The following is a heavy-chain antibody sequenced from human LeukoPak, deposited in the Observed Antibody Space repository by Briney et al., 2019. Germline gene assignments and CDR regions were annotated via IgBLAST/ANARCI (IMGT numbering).Heavy chain of an antibody. D-gene: IGHD6-25*01. J-gene: IGHJ4*02. CDR1: GYSFTSYW. Sequence: GESLKISCKGSGYSFTSYWIGWVRPMPGKGLEWMGIIYPGDSDTRYSPSFQGQVTISADKSISTAYLQWSSLKASDTAMYYCARRRSSTGFSLDYWGQGTLVTVSS. CDR3: ARRRSSTGFSLDY. CDR2: IYPGDSDT. V-gene: IGHV5-51*01.